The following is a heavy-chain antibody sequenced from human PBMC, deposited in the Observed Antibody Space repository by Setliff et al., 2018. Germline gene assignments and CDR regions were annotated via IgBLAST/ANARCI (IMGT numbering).Heavy chain of an antibody. V-gene: IGHV1-3*01. D-gene: IGHD6-19*01. CDR3: ATLAVAGTLDY. J-gene: IGHJ4*03. CDR1: GYTFTSYA. Sequence: ASVKVSCKASGYTFTSYAMHWVRQAPGQRLEWMGWINAGNGNTKYSQKFQGRVTINRDTSASTTYMELSSLRSEDTAVYYCATLAVAGTLDYWGQGTTVTVSS. CDR2: INAGNGNT.